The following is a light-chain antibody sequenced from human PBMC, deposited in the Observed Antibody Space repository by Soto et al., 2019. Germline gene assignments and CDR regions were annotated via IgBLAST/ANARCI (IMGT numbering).Light chain of an antibody. CDR3: QQYNNWPPIT. J-gene: IGKJ5*01. V-gene: IGKV3-15*01. CDR1: QSVGTD. CDR2: GAS. Sequence: EILVTQSPATLSVSPWDRATLSCRASQSVGTDLAWYQQKPGQAPRLLIYGASTRATGIPARFSGSGSGTEFTLTISSLQSEDFAVYYCQQYNNWPPITFGQGTRLEI.